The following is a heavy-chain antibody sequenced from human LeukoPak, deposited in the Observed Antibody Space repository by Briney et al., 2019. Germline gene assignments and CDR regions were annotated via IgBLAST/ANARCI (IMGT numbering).Heavy chain of an antibody. Sequence: PSETLSLTCTVSGGSISSSSYYWGWIRQPPGKWLEWIGSIYYSGSTYYNPSLKSRVTISVDTSKNQFFLKLSSVTAADTAVYYCARQGLIVGATRDAFDIWGQGTMVTVSS. CDR2: IYYSGST. CDR3: ARQGLIVGATRDAFDI. V-gene: IGHV4-39*01. D-gene: IGHD1-26*01. CDR1: GGSISSSSYY. J-gene: IGHJ3*02.